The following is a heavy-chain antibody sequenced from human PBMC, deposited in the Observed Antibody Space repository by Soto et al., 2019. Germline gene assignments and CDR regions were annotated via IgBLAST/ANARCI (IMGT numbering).Heavy chain of an antibody. D-gene: IGHD6-6*01. V-gene: IGHV4-59*01. CDR2: IHYSGVT. J-gene: IGHJ6*02. CDR1: GGSIRTYY. CDR3: ARDRAEGSSSTPAGGMDV. Sequence: SETLSLTCSVSGGSIRTYYCNWIRQPPGGGLEWIAYIHYSGVTNYSPSLRGRVSISIDRSNNEFSLKVSSVTAADTAVYYCARDRAEGSSSTPAGGMDVWGPGTTVTVSS.